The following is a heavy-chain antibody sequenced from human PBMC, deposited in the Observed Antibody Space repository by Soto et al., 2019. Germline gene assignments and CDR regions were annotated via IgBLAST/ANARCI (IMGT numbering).Heavy chain of an antibody. J-gene: IGHJ6*03. CDR3: ARGELKVVAATHIMDV. V-gene: IGHV1-8*01. CDR1: GYTFTSYD. Sequence: ASVKVSFKASGYTFTSYDINWVRQATGQGLEWMGWMNPNSGNTGYAQKFQGRVTMTRNTSISTAYMELSSLRSEDTAVYYCARGELKVVAATHIMDVWGKGTTVTVSS. D-gene: IGHD2-15*01. CDR2: MNPNSGNT.